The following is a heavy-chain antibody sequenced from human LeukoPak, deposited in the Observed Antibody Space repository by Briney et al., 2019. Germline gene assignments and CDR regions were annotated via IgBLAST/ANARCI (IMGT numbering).Heavy chain of an antibody. CDR3: ARATGYYYGSGSIFDY. J-gene: IGHJ4*02. V-gene: IGHV4-61*02. Sequence: SQTLSLTCSVSGGSISSDVYYWSWIRQPAGKGLEWIGRIYTSGSTNYNPSLKSRVTISVDTSKNQFSLKLSSVTAADTAVYYCARATGYYYGSGSIFDYWGQGTLVTVSS. CDR2: IYTSGST. CDR1: GGSISSDVYY. D-gene: IGHD3-10*01.